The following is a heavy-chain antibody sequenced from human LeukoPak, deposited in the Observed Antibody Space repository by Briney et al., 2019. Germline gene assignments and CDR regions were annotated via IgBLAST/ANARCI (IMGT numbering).Heavy chain of an antibody. D-gene: IGHD3-22*01. CDR1: GFTFSSYW. CDR3: ARDKGGDSNGYHEY. Sequence: SGGSLRLSCAASGFTFSSYWMHWVRQAPGKGLVWVSRINSDGSSTTYADSVKGRFTISRDTSKNTLYLQMNSLRAEDTAVYYCARDKGGDSNGYHEYWGQGTLVTVSS. CDR2: INSDGSST. J-gene: IGHJ4*02. V-gene: IGHV3-74*03.